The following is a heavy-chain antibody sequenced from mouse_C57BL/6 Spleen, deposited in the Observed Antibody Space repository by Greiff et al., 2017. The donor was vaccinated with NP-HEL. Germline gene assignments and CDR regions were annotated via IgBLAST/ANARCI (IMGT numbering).Heavy chain of an antibody. CDR2: IRSKSNNYAT. V-gene: IGHV10-1*01. CDR3: VRPLYYDYEDYAMDY. D-gene: IGHD2-4*01. CDR1: GFSFNTYA. J-gene: IGHJ4*01. Sequence: VQLKESGGGLVQPKGSLKLSCAASGFSFNTYAMNWVRQAPGKGLEWVARIRSKSNNYATYYADSVKDRFTISRDDSESMLYLQMNNLKTEDTAMYYCVRPLYYDYEDYAMDYWGQGTSVTVSS.